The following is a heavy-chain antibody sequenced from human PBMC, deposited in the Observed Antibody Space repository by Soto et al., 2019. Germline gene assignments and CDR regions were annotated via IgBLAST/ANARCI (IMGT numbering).Heavy chain of an antibody. CDR1: GGSFSGYY. J-gene: IGHJ6*02. V-gene: IGHV4-34*01. CDR3: ARYSSGKYYYYYYGMDV. CDR2: INHSGST. Sequence: QVQLQQWGAGLLKPSETLSLTCAVYGGSFSGYYWSWIRQPPGQGLEWIGEINHSGSTNYNPSLKSRVTISVDTSKNQFFQKLSPVAAADPGVYYCARYSSGKYYYYYYGMDVWGQGTTVTVSS. D-gene: IGHD6-19*01.